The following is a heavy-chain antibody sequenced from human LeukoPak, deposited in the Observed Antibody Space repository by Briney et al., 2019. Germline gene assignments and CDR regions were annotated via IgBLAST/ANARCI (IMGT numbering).Heavy chain of an antibody. CDR2: IIPIFGTA. CDR3: ARDRGSYWGGDY. D-gene: IGHD1-26*01. V-gene: IGHV1-69*05. CDR1: GGTFSSYA. Sequence: GSSVKVSCXASGGTFSSYAISWVRQAPGQGLEWMGRIIPIFGTANYAQKFQGRVTITTDESTSTAYMELSSLRSEDTAVYYCARDRGSYWGGDYWGQGTLVTVSS. J-gene: IGHJ4*02.